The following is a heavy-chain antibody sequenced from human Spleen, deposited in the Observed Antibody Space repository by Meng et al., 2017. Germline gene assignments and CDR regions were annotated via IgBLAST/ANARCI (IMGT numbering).Heavy chain of an antibody. CDR3: ARVIRMTSPDFDY. V-gene: IGHV1-18*01. Sequence: QVQLVQSGDEVKKSGASVKVSCKASGYTFSNYGISWVRQAPGQGLEWMGWISVYNGNTKYAQKLQGRVTMTSDTSTSTAYMELRSLRSDDTAVYYCARVIRMTSPDFDYWGQGTLVTVSS. J-gene: IGHJ4*02. CDR2: ISVYNGNT. CDR1: GYTFSNYG. D-gene: IGHD2-21*02.